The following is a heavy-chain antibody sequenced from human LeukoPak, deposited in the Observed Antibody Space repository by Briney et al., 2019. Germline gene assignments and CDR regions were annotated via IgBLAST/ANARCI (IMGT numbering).Heavy chain of an antibody. CDR2: ISYSGST. Sequence: SETLSLTCTVSRASISSYYWSWIRQPPGKGLEWIGYISYSGSTNFNPSLKSRVTISVDTSKKQFSLKLTSVTSTDTAVYYCARDQGGGWYYFDYWGQGTLVTVSS. D-gene: IGHD6-19*01. J-gene: IGHJ4*02. V-gene: IGHV4-59*01. CDR3: ARDQGGGWYYFDY. CDR1: RASISSYY.